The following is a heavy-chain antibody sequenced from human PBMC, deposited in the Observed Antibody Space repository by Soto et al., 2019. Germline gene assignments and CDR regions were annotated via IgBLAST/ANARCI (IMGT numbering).Heavy chain of an antibody. CDR3: AKVADLFGELLPDYYCYYGTDV. J-gene: IGHJ6*02. D-gene: IGHD3-10*02. Sequence: PGGSLRLSCAASGFTFSSYAMSWVRQAPGKGLEWVSAISGSGGSTYYADSVKGRFTISRDNSKNTLYLQTNSLRAEDTAVYYCAKVADLFGELLPDYYCYYGTDVWGQGTTVTVSS. CDR2: ISGSGGST. CDR1: GFTFSSYA. V-gene: IGHV3-23*01.